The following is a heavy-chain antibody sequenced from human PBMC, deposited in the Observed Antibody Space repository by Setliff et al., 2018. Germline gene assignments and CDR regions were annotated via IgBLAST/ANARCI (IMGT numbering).Heavy chain of an antibody. CDR2: IYYSGST. CDR3: ARTLYDYDILTGPGYYFDY. CDR1: GGSISSSSYY. D-gene: IGHD3-9*01. V-gene: IGHV4-39*07. J-gene: IGHJ4*02. Sequence: SETLSLTCTVSGGSISSSSYYWGWIRQPPGKGLEWIGSIYYSGSTYYNPSLKSRVTISVDTSKNQFSLKLSSVTAADTAVHYCARTLYDYDILTGPGYYFDYWGQGTLVTVSS.